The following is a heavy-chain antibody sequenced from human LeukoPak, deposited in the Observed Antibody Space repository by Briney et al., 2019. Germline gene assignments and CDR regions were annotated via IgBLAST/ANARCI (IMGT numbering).Heavy chain of an antibody. CDR3: AREAHYYDSSGYVNWFDP. D-gene: IGHD3-22*01. CDR2: IYTSGST. J-gene: IGHJ5*02. V-gene: IGHV4-4*07. CDR1: GGSISSYY. Sequence: SETLSLTCTVSGGSISSYYWSWIRQPAGKGLEWVGRIYTSGSTNYNPSLKSRVNISVEKSKKQLSLKLSSVTAADTAVYYCAREAHYYDSSGYVNWFDPWGQGTLVTVSS.